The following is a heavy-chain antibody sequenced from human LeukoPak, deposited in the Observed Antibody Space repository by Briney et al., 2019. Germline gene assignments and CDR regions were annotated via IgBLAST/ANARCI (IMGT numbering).Heavy chain of an antibody. CDR3: ARGHIGMDV. CDR2: IKRDGSEK. D-gene: IGHD5-12*01. J-gene: IGHJ6*04. V-gene: IGHV3-7*01. Sequence: GGSLRLSCAVSGFTFSSWWMTWVRQAPGKGLEWVANIKRDGSEKNYVDSVKGRFTISRDNAKNSLDLQMNRLRAEDTAVYYCARGHIGMDVWGKGTTVTVSS. CDR1: GFTFSSWW.